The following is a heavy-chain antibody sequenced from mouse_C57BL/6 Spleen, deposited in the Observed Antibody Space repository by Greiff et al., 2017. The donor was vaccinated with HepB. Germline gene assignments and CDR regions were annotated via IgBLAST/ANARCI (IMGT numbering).Heavy chain of an antibody. D-gene: IGHD2-1*01. CDR2: IDPSDSYT. CDR1: GYTFTSYW. CDR3: ASVYYGKLWYFDV. J-gene: IGHJ1*03. Sequence: QVQLQQPGAELVMPGASVKLSCKASGYTFTSYWMHWVKQRPGQGLEWIGEIDPSDSYTNYNQKFKGKSTLTVDKSSSTAYMQLSSLTSEDSAVYYCASVYYGKLWYFDVWGTGTTVTVSS. V-gene: IGHV1-69*01.